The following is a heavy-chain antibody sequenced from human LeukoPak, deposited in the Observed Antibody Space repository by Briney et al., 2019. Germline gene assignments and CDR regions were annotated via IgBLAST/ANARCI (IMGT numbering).Heavy chain of an antibody. CDR3: TSYYGDYAMPSDY. J-gene: IGHJ4*02. CDR2: IKSKTDGGTT. D-gene: IGHD4-17*01. Sequence: PGGSLRLSCAASGFTFSNAWMSWVRQAPGKGLEWVGRIKSKTDGGTTDYAAPVKGRFTISRDDSKNTLYLQMNSLKTEDTAVYYCTSYYGDYAMPSDYWGQGTLVTVSS. CDR1: GFTFSNAW. V-gene: IGHV3-15*01.